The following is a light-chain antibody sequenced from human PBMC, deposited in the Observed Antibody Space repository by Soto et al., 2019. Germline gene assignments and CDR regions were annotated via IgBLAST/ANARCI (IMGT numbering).Light chain of an antibody. V-gene: IGKV3-20*01. J-gene: IGKJ2*01. CDR2: DAS. CDR1: QRVSNSY. Sequence: DIVLTQSPGTLSLSPGDRATLSCRASQRVSNSYLAWYQQKPGQAPRLLIYDASTRAAGVPDRVTGGGSGTDFTLTISALEPEDFALYFCQQYERPPFAFGQGTRLEI. CDR3: QQYERPPFA.